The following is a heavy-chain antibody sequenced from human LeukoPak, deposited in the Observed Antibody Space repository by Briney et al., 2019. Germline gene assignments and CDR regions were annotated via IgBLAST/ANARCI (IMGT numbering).Heavy chain of an antibody. Sequence: SETLSLTCTVSGGSISRGDYYWSWIRQPPGKGLEWIGYIYYSGSTYYNPSLKSRVTISVDTSKNQFSLKLSSVTAADTAVYYCASDSSGYWYFDLWGRGTLVTVSS. CDR3: ASDSSGYWYFDL. V-gene: IGHV4-30-4*01. CDR1: GGSISRGDYY. J-gene: IGHJ2*01. CDR2: IYYSGST. D-gene: IGHD3-22*01.